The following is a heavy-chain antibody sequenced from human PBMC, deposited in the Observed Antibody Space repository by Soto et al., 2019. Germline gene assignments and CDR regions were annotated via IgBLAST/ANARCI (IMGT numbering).Heavy chain of an antibody. D-gene: IGHD2-2*01. Sequence: QVQLQESGPGLVKPSQTLSLTCTVSGGSISSGGYYWSWIRQPPGKGLEWIGYIYYSGSTYYNPSLKSRVTISVDTSKKQFSLKLSSVTAADTAVYYCARAGGGYCSSTSCRRPDPWGQGTLVTVSS. CDR1: GGSISSGGYY. CDR3: ARAGGGYCSSTSCRRPDP. V-gene: IGHV4-31*03. J-gene: IGHJ5*02. CDR2: IYYSGST.